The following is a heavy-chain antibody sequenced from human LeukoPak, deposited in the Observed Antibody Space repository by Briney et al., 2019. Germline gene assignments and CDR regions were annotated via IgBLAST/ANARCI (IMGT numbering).Heavy chain of an antibody. V-gene: IGHV3-7*01. CDR1: GFTFSSYW. J-gene: IGHJ4*02. CDR3: AKDTSWAAAGDYFDY. Sequence: PGGSLRLSCAASGFTFSSYWMSWVRQAPGKGLEWVANIKQDGSEKYYVDSVKGRFTISRDNAKNSLYLQMNSLRAEDTAVYYCAKDTSWAAAGDYFDYWGQGTLVTVSS. CDR2: IKQDGSEK. D-gene: IGHD6-13*01.